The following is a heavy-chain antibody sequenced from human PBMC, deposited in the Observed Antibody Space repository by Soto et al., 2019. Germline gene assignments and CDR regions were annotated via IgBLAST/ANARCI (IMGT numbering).Heavy chain of an antibody. CDR1: GFTFDDYT. V-gene: IGHV3-43*01. Sequence: GGSLRLSCAASGFTFDDYTMHWVRQAPGKGLEWVSLISWDGGSTYYADSVKGRFTISRDNSKNSLYLQMNSLRTEDTALYYCPKDSYSPYYYYYGMDVWGQGTTVTVSS. J-gene: IGHJ6*02. CDR3: PKDSYSPYYYYYGMDV. CDR2: ISWDGGST. D-gene: IGHD4-4*01.